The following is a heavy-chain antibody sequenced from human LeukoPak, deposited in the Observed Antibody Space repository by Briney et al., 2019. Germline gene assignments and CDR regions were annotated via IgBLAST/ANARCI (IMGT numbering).Heavy chain of an antibody. CDR3: VRGASGGHYVIDY. J-gene: IGHJ4*02. V-gene: IGHV3-74*01. CDR2: ISPDGRST. D-gene: IGHD1-26*01. Sequence: PGGSLRLSCAASGFTFSDACMNWVRQAPGKGLVWVSRISPDGRSTNYADFVKGRFTVSRDNAMNTVYLQMNSLRTEDTAVYYCVRGASGGHYVIDYWGQGTLVTVSS. CDR1: GFTFSDAC.